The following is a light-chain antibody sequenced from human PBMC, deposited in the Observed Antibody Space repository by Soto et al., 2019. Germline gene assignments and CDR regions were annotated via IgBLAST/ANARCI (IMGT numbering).Light chain of an antibody. V-gene: IGLV2-14*01. CDR2: DVS. J-gene: IGLJ1*01. CDR3: SSYTTSSTDV. Sequence: QSALTQPVSVSGSPGQSITISCTGTSSDVGRYNYVSWYQQHPGKAPKLMIYDVSNRPSGVSNRFSGSKSGNTASLTISGLQAEDEADYYCSSYTTSSTDVFGTGTKLTVL. CDR1: SSDVGRYNY.